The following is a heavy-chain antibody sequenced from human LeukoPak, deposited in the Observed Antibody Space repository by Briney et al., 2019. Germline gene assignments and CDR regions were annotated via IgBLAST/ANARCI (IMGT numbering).Heavy chain of an antibody. Sequence: GGSLRLSCAASGFTFSDYYMSWIRQAPGKGLEWVSYISSSGSTIYYADSVKGRFTISRDNAKNSLYLQMNSLRAEDTAVYYCARVRPGYYDSSGYSYYFDYWGQGTLVTVSS. D-gene: IGHD3-22*01. J-gene: IGHJ4*02. CDR1: GFTFSDYY. CDR2: ISSSGSTI. V-gene: IGHV3-11*01. CDR3: ARVRPGYYDSSGYSYYFDY.